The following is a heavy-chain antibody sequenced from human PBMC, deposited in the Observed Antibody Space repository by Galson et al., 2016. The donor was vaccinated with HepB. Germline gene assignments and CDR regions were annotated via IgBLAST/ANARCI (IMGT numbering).Heavy chain of an antibody. Sequence: SLRLSCATSGFTFSNNGMSWVRQAPGKGLEWVSTFGVSVNTYYADSVKGRFTISRDNSKNTLWLQMNSLRAEDTAVYYCAKRSSGGQYYFDYWGQGTLVPVSS. J-gene: IGHJ4*02. V-gene: IGHV3-23*01. CDR1: GFTFSNNG. CDR3: AKRSSGGQYYFDY. CDR2: FGVSVNT. D-gene: IGHD2-15*01.